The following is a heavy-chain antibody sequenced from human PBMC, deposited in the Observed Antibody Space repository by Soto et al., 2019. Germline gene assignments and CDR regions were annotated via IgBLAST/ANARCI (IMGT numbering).Heavy chain of an antibody. Sequence: QVQLQESGPGLVQPSQTLSLTCTVSGGSISSGSYCWSWIRQLPGRGLEWIGFISYSGSIYYNPSLKSRVSISVDTSKKQFSLNLSSVTAADTAVYYCAGGSRLSYGDFLGGLDYWGQGTPVSVSS. V-gene: IGHV4-31*03. J-gene: IGHJ4*02. CDR3: AGGSRLSYGDFLGGLDY. CDR1: GGSISSGSYC. D-gene: IGHD4-17*01. CDR2: ISYSGSI.